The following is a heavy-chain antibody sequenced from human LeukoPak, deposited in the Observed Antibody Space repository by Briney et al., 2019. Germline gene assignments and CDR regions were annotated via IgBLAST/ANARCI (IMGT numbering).Heavy chain of an antibody. CDR1: GGSISSYY. V-gene: IGHV4-4*07. CDR3: ARDSMAIGIVGATTPSGNWFDP. CDR2: IYTSGST. D-gene: IGHD1-26*01. J-gene: IGHJ5*02. Sequence: PSETLSLTCTVSGGSISSYYWSWTRQPAGKGLEWIGRIYTSGSTNYNPSLKSRVTMSVDTSKNQFSLKLSSVTAADTAVYYCARDSMAIGIVGATTPSGNWFDPWGQGTLVTVSS.